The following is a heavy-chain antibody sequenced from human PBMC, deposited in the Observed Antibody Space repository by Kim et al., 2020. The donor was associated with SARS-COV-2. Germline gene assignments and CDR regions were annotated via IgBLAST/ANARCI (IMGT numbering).Heavy chain of an antibody. CDR3: ARGQRDGSSYCEL. V-gene: IGHV1-2*06. D-gene: IGHD1-26*01. CDR2: IHPNSGDT. Sequence: ASVKVSCKASGYTFTDYYIHWVRQAPGQGLEWMGRIHPNSGDTDYAQKFLDRVTMTRDTSVTTTYMEMSTLRSDDTAVFYCARGQRDGSSYCELWGQGTLVTVSS. CDR1: GYTFTDYY. J-gene: IGHJ4*02.